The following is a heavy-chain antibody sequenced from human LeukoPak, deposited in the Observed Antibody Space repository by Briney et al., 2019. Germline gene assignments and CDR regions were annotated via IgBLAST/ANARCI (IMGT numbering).Heavy chain of an antibody. Sequence: SETLSLTCTVPGGPISSSSAYWGWIRQPPGKGLEWIGSIYYSKNTYYNPSLKSRVTISADTSKNQFSLTLGSVSATDTAVYYCVSPRGFSYGYFDYRAREPWSPSRQ. CDR3: VSPRGFSYGYFDY. J-gene: IGHJ4*02. V-gene: IGHV4-39*01. D-gene: IGHD5-18*01. CDR1: GGPISSSSAY. CDR2: IYYSKNT.